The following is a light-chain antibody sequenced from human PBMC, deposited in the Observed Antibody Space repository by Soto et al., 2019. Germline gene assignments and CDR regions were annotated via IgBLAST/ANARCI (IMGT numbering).Light chain of an antibody. Sequence: QSALTQPPSVSAAPGQKVTISCSGSNSNIGNNYVSWYQQLPGTAPKLLIYDNNKRPSGIPDRFSGSKSGTSGTLGITGLHTGDEADYYCATWDTSLSVVLFGGGTKLTVL. J-gene: IGLJ2*01. CDR2: DNN. V-gene: IGLV1-51*01. CDR1: NSNIGNNY. CDR3: ATWDTSLSVVL.